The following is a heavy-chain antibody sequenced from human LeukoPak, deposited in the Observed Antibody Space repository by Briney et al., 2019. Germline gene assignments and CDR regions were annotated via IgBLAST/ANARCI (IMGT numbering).Heavy chain of an antibody. D-gene: IGHD6-13*01. CDR3: ARGRANVAAADNWFDP. CDR1: GYTFTSYY. V-gene: IGHV1-46*01. Sequence: GASVKVSCKASGYTFTSYYMHWVRQAPGQGLEWMGIINPSGGSTSYAQKFQGRVTMTRDMSTSTVYMELSSLRSEDTAVYYCARGRANVAAADNWFDPWGQGTLVTVSS. J-gene: IGHJ5*02. CDR2: INPSGGST.